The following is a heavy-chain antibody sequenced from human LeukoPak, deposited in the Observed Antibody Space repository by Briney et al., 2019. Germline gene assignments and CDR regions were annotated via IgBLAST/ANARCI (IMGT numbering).Heavy chain of an antibody. CDR2: INAGNGNT. Sequence: ASVKVSCKASGYTFTSYAMHWVRQAPGQRLEWMGWINAGNGNTKYSQKFQGRVTMTRDTSTSTVYMELSSLRSEDTAVYYCARDRGYGDYVWLFDYWGQGTLVTVSS. J-gene: IGHJ4*02. CDR1: GYTFTSYA. V-gene: IGHV1-3*01. D-gene: IGHD4-17*01. CDR3: ARDRGYGDYVWLFDY.